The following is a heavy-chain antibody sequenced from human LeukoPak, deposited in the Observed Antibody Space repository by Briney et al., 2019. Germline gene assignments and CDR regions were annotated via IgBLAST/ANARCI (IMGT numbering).Heavy chain of an antibody. CDR3: ARVTTGYSGSYYWFDP. V-gene: IGHV4-34*01. CDR1: GGSFSGYY. D-gene: IGHD1-26*01. Sequence: SETLSLTCAVYGGSFSGYYWCWIRQPPGKGLEWIGEINHSGSTNYNPSLKSRVTISVDTSKNQFSLKLSSVTAADTAVYYCARVTTGYSGSYYWFDPWGQGTLVTVSS. J-gene: IGHJ5*02. CDR2: INHSGST.